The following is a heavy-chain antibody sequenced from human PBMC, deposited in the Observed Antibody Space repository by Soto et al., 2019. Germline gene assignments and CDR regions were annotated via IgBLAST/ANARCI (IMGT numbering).Heavy chain of an antibody. CDR1: GFTFSSYA. CDR3: ANDSVFSYILTGYYFDY. V-gene: IGHV3-23*01. J-gene: IGHJ4*02. Sequence: GGSLRLSCAASGFTFSSYAMSWVLQAPGKGLEWVSAISGSGGSTYYADSVKGRFTISRDNSKNTLYLQMNSLRAEDTAVYYCANDSVFSYILTGYYFDYWGQGTLVTVSS. CDR2: ISGSGGST. D-gene: IGHD3-9*01.